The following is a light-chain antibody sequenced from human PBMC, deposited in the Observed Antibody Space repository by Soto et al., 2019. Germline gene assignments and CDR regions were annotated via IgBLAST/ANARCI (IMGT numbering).Light chain of an antibody. CDR3: QQYNSYSWT. Sequence: DIQMTHSPSTLSASVGFRFNITCRASQSISSWLAWYQQKKGKAPKLLIYDASSLESGVPSRLRGSGYGTELTITISSMQTDDFETYYCQQYNSYSWTFGQGTKVDIK. J-gene: IGKJ1*01. CDR1: QSISSW. V-gene: IGKV1-5*01. CDR2: DAS.